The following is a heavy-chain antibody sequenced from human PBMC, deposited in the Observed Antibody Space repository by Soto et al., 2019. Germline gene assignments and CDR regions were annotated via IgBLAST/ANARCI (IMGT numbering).Heavy chain of an antibody. J-gene: IGHJ6*03. CDR3: ARSDVVQHTLDHKHYYYYYYMDV. D-gene: IGHD1-1*01. CDR2: IYYSGST. V-gene: IGHV4-59*01. CDR1: GGSISSYY. Sequence: SETLSLTCTVSGGSISSYYWSWIRQPPGKGLEWIGYIYYSGSTNYNPSLKSRVTISVDTSKNQFSLKLSSVTAADTAVYYCARSDVVQHTLDHKHYYYYYYMDVWGKGTTVTVSS.